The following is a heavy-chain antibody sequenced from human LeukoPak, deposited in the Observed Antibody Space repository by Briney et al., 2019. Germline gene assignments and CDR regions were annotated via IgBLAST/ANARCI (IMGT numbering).Heavy chain of an antibody. CDR3: TRDYYRGDPSGGFDY. D-gene: IGHD3-10*01. Sequence: GGSLRLSCTVSGFTFGDYAMSWVRQAPGQGLDWVGFIRNKGYDGTTEYAASVKGRFIISRDDSKNIAHLQMDSLETADTAVYYCTRDYYRGDPSGGFDYWGQGTLVTVSS. CDR2: IRNKGYDGTT. V-gene: IGHV3-49*04. CDR1: GFTFGDYA. J-gene: IGHJ4*02.